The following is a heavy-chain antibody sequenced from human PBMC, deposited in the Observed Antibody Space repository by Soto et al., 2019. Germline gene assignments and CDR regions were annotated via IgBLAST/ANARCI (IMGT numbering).Heavy chain of an antibody. D-gene: IGHD6-6*01. CDR3: ARAGYSSSSGRSYYYYYGMDV. CDR2: ISAYNGNT. CDR1: GYTFTSYG. V-gene: IGHV1-18*01. J-gene: IGHJ6*02. Sequence: GASVKVSCKASGYTFTSYGISWVRQAPGQGLEWMGWISAYNGNTNYAQKLQGRVTMTTDTSTSTAYMELRSLRSDDTAVYYCARAGYSSSSGRSYYYYYGMDVSGQGPTVTVPS.